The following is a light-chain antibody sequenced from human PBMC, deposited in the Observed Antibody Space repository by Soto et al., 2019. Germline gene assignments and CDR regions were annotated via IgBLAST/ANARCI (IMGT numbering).Light chain of an antibody. CDR3: QQANSFPLS. Sequence: LAWYQQKPGQAPRLLIYDASTRATGIPDRFSGGGSGTEFTLTITGLQPDDVATYYCQQANSFPLSFGGGTKVDI. CDR2: DAS. J-gene: IGKJ4*01. V-gene: IGKV3-15*01.